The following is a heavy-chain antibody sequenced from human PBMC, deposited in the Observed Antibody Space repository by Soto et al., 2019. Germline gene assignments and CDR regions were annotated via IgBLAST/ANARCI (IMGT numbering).Heavy chain of an antibody. D-gene: IGHD3-3*01. CDR1: SGSISSSNW. CDR2: IYHSGST. CDR3: ARGGVEIFGVDGAFDI. Sequence: SETLSLTCAVSSGSISSSNWWSWVRQPPGKGLEWIGEIYHSGSTNYNPSLKSRVTISVDKSKNQFSLKLSSVTAADTAVYYCARGGVEIFGVDGAFDIWGQGTMVTVSS. V-gene: IGHV4-4*02. J-gene: IGHJ3*02.